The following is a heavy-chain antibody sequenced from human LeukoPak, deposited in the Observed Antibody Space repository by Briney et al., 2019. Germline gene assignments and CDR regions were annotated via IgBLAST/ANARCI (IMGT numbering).Heavy chain of an antibody. J-gene: IGHJ4*02. CDR2: IYHSGST. Sequence: SETLSLTCTVSGYSISSGYYWGWIRQPPGKGLEWIGSIYHSGSTYYNPSLKSRVTISVDTSKNQFSLKLSSVTAADTAVYYCARIAVAALDYWGQGTLDTVSS. CDR1: GYSISSGYY. CDR3: ARIAVAALDY. D-gene: IGHD6-19*01. V-gene: IGHV4-38-2*02.